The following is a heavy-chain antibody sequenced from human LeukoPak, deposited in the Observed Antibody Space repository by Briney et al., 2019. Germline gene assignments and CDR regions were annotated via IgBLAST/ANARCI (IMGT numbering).Heavy chain of an antibody. Sequence: SQTLSLTCTVSGGSISSASYYWSWIRQPAGKGLQWIGRIYTSGSTYYNPSLKSRVTISVDTSKNQFSLKLSSVTAADTAVYYCAREREGPYGYLDYWGQGILVTVSS. J-gene: IGHJ4*02. CDR1: GGSISSASYY. CDR3: AREREGPYGYLDY. CDR2: IYTSGST. D-gene: IGHD4-17*01. V-gene: IGHV4-61*02.